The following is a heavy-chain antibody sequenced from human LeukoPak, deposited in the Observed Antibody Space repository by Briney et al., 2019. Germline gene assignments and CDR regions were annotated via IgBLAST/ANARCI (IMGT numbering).Heavy chain of an antibody. J-gene: IGHJ4*02. V-gene: IGHV4-59*08. CDR1: GGTISSYY. Sequence: SETLSLTCTVSGGTISSYYWNWIRQPPGKGLEWIGYIHYSGSTKYNPSLKSRVPISVDTSKNQFSLKLSSVTAADTAVYYCARWYSSGWAFDYWGQGTLVTVSS. CDR2: IHYSGST. D-gene: IGHD6-19*01. CDR3: ARWYSSGWAFDY.